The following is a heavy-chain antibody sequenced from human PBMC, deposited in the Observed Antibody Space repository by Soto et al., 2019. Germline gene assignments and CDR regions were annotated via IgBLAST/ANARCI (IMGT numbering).Heavy chain of an antibody. CDR1: GFTFSSYG. CDR3: AKMGGDYYDSSGYYPSPCWYFDL. D-gene: IGHD3-22*01. CDR2: ISYDGSNK. J-gene: IGHJ2*01. V-gene: IGHV3-30*18. Sequence: QVQLVESGGGVVQPGRSPRLSCAASGFTFSSYGMHWVRQAPGKGLEWVAVISYDGSNKYYADSVKGRFTISRDNSKNTLYLQMNSLRAEDTAVYYCAKMGGDYYDSSGYYPSPCWYFDLWGRGTLVTVSS.